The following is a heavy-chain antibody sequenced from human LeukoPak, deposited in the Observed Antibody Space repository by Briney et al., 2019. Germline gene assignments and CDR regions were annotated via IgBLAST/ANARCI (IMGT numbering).Heavy chain of an antibody. D-gene: IGHD6-13*01. J-gene: IGHJ3*01. CDR2: IYHSGST. CDR1: GGSISSSNW. Sequence: SETLSLTCAVSGGSISSSNWWSWVRQPPGKGLEWIGEIYHSGSTNYNPSLKSRVTISVDKSKNQFSVKLNSVTAADTAVYYCAKGGGVAAAGAFDVWGQGTMVTVSS. CDR3: AKGGGVAAAGAFDV. V-gene: IGHV4-4*02.